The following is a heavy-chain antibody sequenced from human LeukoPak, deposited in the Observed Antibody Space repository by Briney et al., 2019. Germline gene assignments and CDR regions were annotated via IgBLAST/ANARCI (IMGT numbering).Heavy chain of an antibody. CDR3: ARVVKSIAALPFDY. D-gene: IGHD6-6*01. CDR2: IYYSGST. J-gene: IGHJ4*02. V-gene: IGHV4-31*03. Sequence: SETLSLTCTVSGGSISSGGYYWSWIRQHPGKGLEWIGYIYYSGSTYYNPSPKSRVTISVDTSKNQFSLKLSSVTAADTAVYYYARVVKSIAALPFDYWGQGTLVTVSS. CDR1: GGSISSGGYY.